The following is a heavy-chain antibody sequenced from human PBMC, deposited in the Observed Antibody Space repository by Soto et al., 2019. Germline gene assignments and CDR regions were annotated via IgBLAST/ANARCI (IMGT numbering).Heavy chain of an antibody. J-gene: IGHJ4*02. D-gene: IGHD3-10*01. CDR3: VRFEEPSPGSGPLADF. V-gene: IGHV4-34*01. CDR1: GESSSTYY. Sequence: QVRLQQWGAGLLKPSETLSLTCGVYGESSSTYYWNWIRQSPGKGLEWIADIHYNGRTNDSPSLRGRLSISVGTWQKQFSLKLTAVTAADTAVYYCVRFEEPSPGSGPLADFWGQGTLVTVSS. CDR2: IHYNGRT.